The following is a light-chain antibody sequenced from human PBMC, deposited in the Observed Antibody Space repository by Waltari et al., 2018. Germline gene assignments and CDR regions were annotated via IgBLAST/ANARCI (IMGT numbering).Light chain of an antibody. CDR3: QQYDSSPLFT. CDR2: GAS. J-gene: IGKJ3*01. CDR1: QRVSSSN. V-gene: IGKV3-20*01. Sequence: EIVLTQSPGTLSLSPGERATLSCRASQRVSSSNLAWYQQKPGQAARILIYGASSRATGIPDRCSGSGAGTDFTLTISRLEPEDFAVYFCQQYDSSPLFTFGPGTKVNIK.